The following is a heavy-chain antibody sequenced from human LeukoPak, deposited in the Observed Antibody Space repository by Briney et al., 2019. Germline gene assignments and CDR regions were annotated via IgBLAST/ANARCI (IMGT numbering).Heavy chain of an antibody. Sequence: GGSLRLSCAASGFTFDDYAMHWVRHAPGEGLEWVSLISGDGGRTYYADSVKGRFTISRDNSKSSLYLQMNSLRTEDTALYYCAKSRLRYGFSLDYWGRGTLVTVSS. D-gene: IGHD5-18*01. V-gene: IGHV3-43*02. CDR3: AKSRLRYGFSLDY. CDR1: GFTFDDYA. J-gene: IGHJ4*02. CDR2: ISGDGGRT.